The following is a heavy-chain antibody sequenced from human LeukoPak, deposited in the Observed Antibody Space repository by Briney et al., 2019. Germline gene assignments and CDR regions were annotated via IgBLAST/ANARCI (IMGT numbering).Heavy chain of an antibody. J-gene: IGHJ4*02. Sequence: PGGSLRLSCAASGFTFSSYGMHWVRQAPGKGLEWVAVIWYDGSNKYYADSVKGRFTISRDNSKNTLYLQMNSLRAEDTAVYYCARDKDAVAVYYFDYWGQGTLVTVSS. CDR2: IWYDGSNK. CDR1: GFTFSSYG. V-gene: IGHV3-33*01. CDR3: ARDKDAVAVYYFDY. D-gene: IGHD6-19*01.